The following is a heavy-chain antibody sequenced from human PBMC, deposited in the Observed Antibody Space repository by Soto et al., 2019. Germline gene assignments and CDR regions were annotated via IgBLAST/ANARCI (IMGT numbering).Heavy chain of an antibody. V-gene: IGHV1-18*01. Sequence: ASVKVSCKASGYTFTSYGISWVRQAPGQGLEWMGWISAYNGNTNYAQKLQGRVTMTTDTSTSTAYMELRSLRSDDTAVYYCARDLTLQCGGDCRRAQDLGYWGQGTLVTVSS. D-gene: IGHD2-21*02. CDR3: ARDLTLQCGGDCRRAQDLGY. CDR2: ISAYNGNT. CDR1: GYTFTSYG. J-gene: IGHJ4*02.